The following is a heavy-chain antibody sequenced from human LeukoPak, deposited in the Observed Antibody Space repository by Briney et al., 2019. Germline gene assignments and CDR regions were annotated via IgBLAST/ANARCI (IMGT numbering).Heavy chain of an antibody. CDR2: FDPEDGET. Sequence: ASVKVSCKVSGYTLTELSMHWVRQAPGKGLEWMGGFDPEDGETIYAQKFQGRVTMTEDTSTDTAYMELSSLRSKDTAVYYCATGHYDFWSGYAFDIWGQGTMVTVSS. D-gene: IGHD3-3*01. V-gene: IGHV1-24*01. CDR1: GYTLTELS. J-gene: IGHJ3*02. CDR3: ATGHYDFWSGYAFDI.